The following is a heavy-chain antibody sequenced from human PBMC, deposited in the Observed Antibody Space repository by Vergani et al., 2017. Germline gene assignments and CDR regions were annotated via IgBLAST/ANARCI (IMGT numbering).Heavy chain of an antibody. CDR3: AKDLDFWSGYYTGPDY. CDR2: LTGGGGST. CDR1: GFTFSTYA. J-gene: IGHJ4*02. D-gene: IGHD3-3*01. Sequence: EVQLLESGGSLKQPGGSVRLSCAASGFTFSTYAMHWVRQAPGKGLEWVSALTGGGGSTYYADSFKGRFIISRDNSRDTLYLQMNSLRPEDTAVYYCAKDLDFWSGYYTGPDYWGQGTLVTVSS. V-gene: IGHV3-23*01.